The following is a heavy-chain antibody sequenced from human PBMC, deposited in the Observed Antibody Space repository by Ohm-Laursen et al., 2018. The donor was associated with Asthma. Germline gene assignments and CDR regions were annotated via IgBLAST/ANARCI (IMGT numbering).Heavy chain of an antibody. CDR1: KFTFSNYA. J-gene: IGHJ4*02. D-gene: IGHD1-7*01. V-gene: IGHV3-23*01. CDR3: ARMPTHRIVPELNYFDY. Sequence: SLSLSCTASKFTFSNYAMNWVRQPPGKGLEWVSEISSTGGSTDYADSVKGRFTTSRDNSKSTMYLQMNSLRAEDTAVYYCARMPTHRIVPELNYFDYWGQGTLVTVSS. CDR2: ISSTGGST.